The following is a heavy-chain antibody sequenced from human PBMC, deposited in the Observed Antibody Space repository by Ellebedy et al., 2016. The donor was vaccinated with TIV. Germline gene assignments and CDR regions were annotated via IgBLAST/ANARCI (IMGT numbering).Heavy chain of an antibody. V-gene: IGHV3-33*08. CDR3: ARDGGRSDYDILTGYFDY. Sequence: GESLKISXAASGFTFSSYGMHWVRQAPGKGLEWVAVIWYDGSNKYYADSVKGRFTISRDNSKNTLYLQMNSLRAEDTAVYYCARDGGRSDYDILTGYFDYWGQGTLVTVSS. CDR2: IWYDGSNK. J-gene: IGHJ4*02. D-gene: IGHD3-9*01. CDR1: GFTFSSYG.